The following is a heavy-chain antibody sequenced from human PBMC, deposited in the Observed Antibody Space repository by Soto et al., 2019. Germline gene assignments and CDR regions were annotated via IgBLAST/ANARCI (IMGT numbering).Heavy chain of an antibody. J-gene: IGHJ4*02. CDR3: AKDLRIAARLVDY. Sequence: EVQLLESGGGLVQPGGSLRLSCAASGLTFSSYAMTWVRQAPGMGLEWVSLISGGGDGTYYADSVKGRFTISRDNSKNTLYLQMNSLRAEDTAVYYCAKDLRIAARLVDYWGQGTLVTVSS. D-gene: IGHD6-6*01. V-gene: IGHV3-23*01. CDR1: GLTFSSYA. CDR2: ISGGGDGT.